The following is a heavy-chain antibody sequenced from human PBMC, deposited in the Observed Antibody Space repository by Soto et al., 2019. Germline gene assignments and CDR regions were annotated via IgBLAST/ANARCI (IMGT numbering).Heavy chain of an antibody. CDR1: GFTFTTYA. CDR3: VKDGDSISSNKPLDY. V-gene: IGHV3-23*01. Sequence: LRLSCAASGFTFTTYAMCWVRQAPGKGLEWVSSISVSGDRTFYADSVKGRFTISRDNRRNTLHLQMNSLRAEDTAVYYCVKDGDSISSNKPLDYWGQGTLVTVSS. J-gene: IGHJ4*02. CDR2: ISVSGDRT. D-gene: IGHD2-2*01.